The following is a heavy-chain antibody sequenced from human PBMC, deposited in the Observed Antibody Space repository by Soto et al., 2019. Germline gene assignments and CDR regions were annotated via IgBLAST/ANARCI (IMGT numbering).Heavy chain of an antibody. J-gene: IGHJ6*02. CDR1: GYTFTSYA. CDR3: AAEGGYPDREPDYYYYCGMDD. V-gene: IGHV1-3*01. D-gene: IGHD3-22*01. Sequence: GASVRVSCKASGYTFTSYAMHWVRQAPGQRLEWMGWINAGNGNTKYSQKFQGRVTITRDTSASTAYMELSSLRSEDTAVYYCAAEGGYPDREPDYYYYCGMDDWGQGTTVTVSS. CDR2: INAGNGNT.